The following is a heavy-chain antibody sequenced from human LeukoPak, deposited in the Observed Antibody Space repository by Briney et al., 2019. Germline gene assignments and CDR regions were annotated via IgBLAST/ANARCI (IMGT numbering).Heavy chain of an antibody. CDR2: INSDGSST. D-gene: IGHD4-17*01. V-gene: IGHV3-74*01. Sequence: GGSLRLSCAASGFTFSSYWMHWVRQGPGKGLVWVSRINSDGSSTSYADSVKGRFTISRDNAKNTLYLQMNNLRAEDTAVYYCCVAVTTRPDPWGQGTLVTVSS. CDR1: GFTFSSYW. J-gene: IGHJ5*02. CDR3: CVAVTTRPDP.